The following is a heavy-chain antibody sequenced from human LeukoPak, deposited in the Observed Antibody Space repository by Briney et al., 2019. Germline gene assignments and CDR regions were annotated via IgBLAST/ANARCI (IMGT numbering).Heavy chain of an antibody. D-gene: IGHD3-3*01. V-gene: IGHV4-61*02. CDR2: IYTSGST. Sequence: MPSETLSLTCTVSGGSISSGSYYWSWIRQPAGKGLEWIGRIYTSGSTNYNPSLKSRVTISVDTSKNQFPLKLSSVTAADTAVYYCARGPITIFGVVVLYYFDYWGQGTLVTVSS. CDR3: ARGPITIFGVVVLYYFDY. CDR1: GGSISSGSYY. J-gene: IGHJ4*02.